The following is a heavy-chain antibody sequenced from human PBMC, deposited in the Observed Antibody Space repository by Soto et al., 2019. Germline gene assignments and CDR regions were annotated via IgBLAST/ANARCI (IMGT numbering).Heavy chain of an antibody. J-gene: IGHJ4*02. V-gene: IGHV1-18*01. D-gene: IGHD3-3*01. CDR1: GYTFTSYG. CDR2: ISAYNGNT. CDR3: ARVYYDFLSGYYEPFDY. Sequence: QVQLVQSGAEVKKPGASVKVSCKASGYTFTSYGISWVRQAPGQGLEWMGWISAYNGNTNYAQKLQGRVTMTTDTSTGTAYMELRSLRSDDTAVYYCARVYYDFLSGYYEPFDYWGQGTLVTVSS.